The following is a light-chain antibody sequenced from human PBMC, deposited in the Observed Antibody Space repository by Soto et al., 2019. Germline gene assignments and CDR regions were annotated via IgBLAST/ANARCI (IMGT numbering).Light chain of an antibody. V-gene: IGKV3-20*01. CDR1: QSVSNSC. J-gene: IGKJ2*01. CDR3: QQYCTSLYT. CDR2: GAS. Sequence: EIVLTQSPGTLSLAAGERATLPCRASQSVSNSCLAWYQQKPGQAPRLLMYGASNRATGIPDRFSGSGSGTDFTLTISRLEPEDFAVYYCQQYCTSLYTFGQGTKLEIK.